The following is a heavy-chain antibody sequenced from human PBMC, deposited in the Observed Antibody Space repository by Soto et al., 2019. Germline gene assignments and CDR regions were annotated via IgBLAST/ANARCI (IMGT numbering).Heavy chain of an antibody. CDR1: GYTFTSYG. D-gene: IGHD5-12*01. CDR2: ISAYNGNT. J-gene: IGHJ5*02. V-gene: IGHV1-18*01. Sequence: ASVKVSCKASGYTFTSYGISWVRQAPGQGLEWMGWISAYNGNTNYAQKLQGRVTMTTDASTSTAYMELRSLRSDDTAVYYCARDNEWLRFQNNWFDPWGQGTLVTV. CDR3: ARDNEWLRFQNNWFDP.